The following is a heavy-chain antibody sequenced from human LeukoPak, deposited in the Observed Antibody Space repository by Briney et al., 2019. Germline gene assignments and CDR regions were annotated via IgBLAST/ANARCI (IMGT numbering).Heavy chain of an antibody. V-gene: IGHV3-23*01. CDR1: GFTFRRYG. CDR2: VSDSGRNT. J-gene: IGHJ4*02. D-gene: IGHD6-25*01. CDR3: AKDKRLQPHYFDY. Sequence: GGSLRLSCAASGFTFRRYGMTWVRQAPGKGLDWVSSVSDSGRNTYYADSVKGRFTISRDNSKNTLYLQMNSLRAEDTAVYYCAKDKRLQPHYFDYWGQGTLVTVSS.